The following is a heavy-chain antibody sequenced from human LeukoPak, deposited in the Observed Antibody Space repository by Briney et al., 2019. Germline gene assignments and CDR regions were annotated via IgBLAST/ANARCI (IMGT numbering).Heavy chain of an antibody. J-gene: IGHJ3*02. CDR3: AREAADAFDI. CDR2: IYTDDSS. V-gene: IGHV3-66*01. CDR1: GFTVISNY. Sequence: GGSLRLSCAASGFTVISNYMSWVRQAPDKGLEWVSVIYTDDSSYYADSVKGRFTISRDNSKNTLYLQMNSLRAEDTAVYYCAREAADAFDIWGQGTTVTVSS.